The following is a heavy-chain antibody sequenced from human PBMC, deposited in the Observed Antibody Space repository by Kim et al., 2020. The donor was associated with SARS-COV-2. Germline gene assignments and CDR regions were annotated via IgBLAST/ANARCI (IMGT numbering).Heavy chain of an antibody. CDR2: MNQSGST. CDR3: SRFRSHAIFGVDP. D-gene: IGHD3-10*01. J-gene: IGHJ5*02. Sequence: SETLSLTCAVYSVSFSTYYWSWIRQPPGKGLEWISEMNQSGSTTYNPYLQSRGPISVDTSKNQFSLNLRSVTAADAAVYYCSRFRSHAIFGVDPWGQGT. V-gene: IGHV4-34*01. CDR1: SVSFSTYY.